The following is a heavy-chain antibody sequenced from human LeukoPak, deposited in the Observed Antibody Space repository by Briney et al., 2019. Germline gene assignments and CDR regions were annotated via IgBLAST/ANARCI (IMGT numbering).Heavy chain of an antibody. V-gene: IGHV3-48*01. D-gene: IGHD6-6*01. J-gene: IGHJ4*02. CDR1: GFTFSSYS. CDR2: ISSSSSTI. CDR3: ASAEQLVLTYFDY. Sequence: GGSLRLSCAASGFTFSSYSMNWVRQAPGKGLEWVSYISSSSSTIYYADSVKGRFTISRDNAKNSLYLQMNSLRAEDTAVYYCASAEQLVLTYFDYWGQGTLVTVSS.